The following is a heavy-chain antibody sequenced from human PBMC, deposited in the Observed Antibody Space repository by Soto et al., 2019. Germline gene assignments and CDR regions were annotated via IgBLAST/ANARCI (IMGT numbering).Heavy chain of an antibody. D-gene: IGHD1-1*01. J-gene: IGHJ4*02. CDR3: ARHGDERHEGYFDY. CDR2: IYPGDSDI. V-gene: IGHV5-51*01. Sequence: GESLKISCKGSGYSFTSYWIGWVRQMPGTGLEWMGSIYPGDSDIRNSPSFQGQVTISVDKSITTAYLQWSSLKASDTAIYYCARHGDERHEGYFDYWGQGTLVTVSS. CDR1: GYSFTSYW.